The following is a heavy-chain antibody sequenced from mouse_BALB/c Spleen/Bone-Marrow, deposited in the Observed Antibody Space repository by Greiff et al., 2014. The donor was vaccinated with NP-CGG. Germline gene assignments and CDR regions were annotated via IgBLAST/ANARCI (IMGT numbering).Heavy chain of an antibody. CDR3: ARDGSSVYWYFDV. V-gene: IGHV7-3*02. Sequence: EVQLVESGGGLVQPGGSLRLSCATSGFTFTAYYMSWVRQPPGKALEWLAFIRNKANGYTTEYSASVKGRFTISRDNSQSILYLQMNTLRAEDSATYYCARDGSSVYWYFDVWGAGTTVTVSS. D-gene: IGHD1-1*01. J-gene: IGHJ1*01. CDR2: IRNKANGYTT. CDR1: GFTFTAYY.